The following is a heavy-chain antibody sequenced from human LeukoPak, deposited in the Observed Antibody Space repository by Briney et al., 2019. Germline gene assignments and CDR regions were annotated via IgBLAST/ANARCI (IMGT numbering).Heavy chain of an antibody. Sequence: GGSLRLSCAASGFSFSSFAMSWVRQAPGKGLEWVSGVSGNGGHTYYADSVKGRFTISRDNSKNTLFLQMDSLRADDTAVYYCAKHSSSWHYFDYWGQETLVTVSS. V-gene: IGHV3-23*01. CDR2: VSGNGGHT. CDR3: AKHSSSWHYFDY. CDR1: GFSFSSFA. D-gene: IGHD6-13*01. J-gene: IGHJ4*02.